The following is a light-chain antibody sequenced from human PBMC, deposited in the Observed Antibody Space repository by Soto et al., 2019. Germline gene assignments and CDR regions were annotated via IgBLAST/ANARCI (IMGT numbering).Light chain of an antibody. CDR1: QTVSGSY. CDR2: DAS. J-gene: IGKJ1*01. Sequence: EIVLTQSAGTLSLSPGERATLSCRASQTVSGSYLAWFQQKPGQAPRLLIYDASTRAAGLPDRFSGSGSGTDFSLTINRLEPEDFAVYYCQHYGSSPWTFGQGTKVEIK. V-gene: IGKV3-20*01. CDR3: QHYGSSPWT.